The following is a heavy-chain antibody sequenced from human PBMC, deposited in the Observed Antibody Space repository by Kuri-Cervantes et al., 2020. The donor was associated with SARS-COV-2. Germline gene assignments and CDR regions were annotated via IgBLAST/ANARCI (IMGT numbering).Heavy chain of an antibody. CDR1: GFTLSGYG. V-gene: IGHV3-33*05. J-gene: IGHJ2*01. D-gene: IGHD3-22*01. CDR3: ARDSDTTGYYWYFDL. CDR2: TSADRTKE. Sequence: GGSLRLSCAASGFTLSGYGIHWVRQAPGKGLEWVAATSADRTKEYYLDSVKGRFTISRDNSKNTVYLQINSLRAEDTAVYYCARDSDTTGYYWYFDLWGRGTLVTVSS.